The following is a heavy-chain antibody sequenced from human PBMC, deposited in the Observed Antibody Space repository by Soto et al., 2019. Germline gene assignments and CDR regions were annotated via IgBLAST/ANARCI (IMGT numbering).Heavy chain of an antibody. CDR2: INPSSGGE. J-gene: IGHJ6*02. CDR1: GYTFTGYY. Sequence: ASVKVSCKASGYTFTGYYLHWVRQAPGQGLEWMGWINPSSGGENIAQKFQGWVTMTRDTSIDTAYMELTRLRSDDTAVYYCARDAAMGDYYHYGMDVWGQGTPVTVYS. D-gene: IGHD5-18*01. CDR3: ARDAAMGDYYHYGMDV. V-gene: IGHV1-2*04.